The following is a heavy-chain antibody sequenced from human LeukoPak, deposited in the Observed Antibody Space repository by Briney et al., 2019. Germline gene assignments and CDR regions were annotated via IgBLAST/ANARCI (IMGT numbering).Heavy chain of an antibody. J-gene: IGHJ3*02. Sequence: PGGSLRLSCAASGFTFSSYSMNWVRQAPGKGLEWVSSISSSSSYIYYADSVKGRFTISRDNAKNSLYLQMNSLRAEDTAVYYCARDLGALNYAFDTWGQGTMVTVSS. CDR3: ARDLGALNYAFDT. D-gene: IGHD1-7*01. CDR2: ISSSSSYI. V-gene: IGHV3-21*01. CDR1: GFTFSSYS.